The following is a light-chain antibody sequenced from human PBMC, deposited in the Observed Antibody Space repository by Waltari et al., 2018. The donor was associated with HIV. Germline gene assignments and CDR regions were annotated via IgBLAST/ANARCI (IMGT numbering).Light chain of an antibody. Sequence: QSTLTHPPSASGSPGQSVTISCTGTSSDIGGYNYVSWYQHHPGKAPKPIMTEVTKRPSGVPDRFSGSKSGNTASLTVSGLQAYEEALYYCSSFAPTNKFYVLFGGGTTLTVL. CDR2: EVT. CDR3: SSFAPTNKFYVL. J-gene: IGLJ2*01. V-gene: IGLV2-8*01. CDR1: SSDIGGYNY.